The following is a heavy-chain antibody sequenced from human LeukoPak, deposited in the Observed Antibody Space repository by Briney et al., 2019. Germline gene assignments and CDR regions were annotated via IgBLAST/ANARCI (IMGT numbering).Heavy chain of an antibody. Sequence: GASVKVSCKASGYTFTSYGISWVRQAPGQGLEWMGGIIPIFGTANYAQKFQGRVTITTDESTSTAYMELSSLRSEDTAVYYCARLGGHMTTVTYFDYWGQGTLVTVSS. V-gene: IGHV1-69*05. D-gene: IGHD4-11*01. CDR1: GYTFTSYG. CDR3: ARLGGHMTTVTYFDY. J-gene: IGHJ4*02. CDR2: IIPIFGTA.